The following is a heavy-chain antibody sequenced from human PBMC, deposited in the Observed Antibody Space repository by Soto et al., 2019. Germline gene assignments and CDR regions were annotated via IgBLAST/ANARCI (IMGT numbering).Heavy chain of an antibody. J-gene: IGHJ4*02. V-gene: IGHV4-61*01. CDR2: IYNSGST. CDR3: VRTDGPVYFDY. CDR1: GGSVSSGSSY. Sequence: SETLSLTCTVSGGSVSSGSSYWGWIRQPPGKGLEWIGYIYNSGSTNYNPSLKSRVTISVDTSKNQFSLKLSSVTAADTAVYYCVRTDGPVYFDYWGQGTLVTVSS. D-gene: IGHD2-2*01.